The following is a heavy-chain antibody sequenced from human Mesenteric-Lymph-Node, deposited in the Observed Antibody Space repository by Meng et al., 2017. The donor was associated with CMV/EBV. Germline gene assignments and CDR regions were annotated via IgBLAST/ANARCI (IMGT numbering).Heavy chain of an antibody. CDR3: ASSPRWLSDY. CDR1: GFTFSTYS. V-gene: IGHV3-48*04. J-gene: IGHJ4*02. Sequence: GESLKISCAASGFTFSTYSMNWVRQAPGKGLEWVSYISSSSSIISYADSVKGRVTISRDNAKNSLSLQMNSLRAEDTAVYYCASSPRWLSDYWGQGTLVTVSS. CDR2: ISSSSSII. D-gene: IGHD5-24*01.